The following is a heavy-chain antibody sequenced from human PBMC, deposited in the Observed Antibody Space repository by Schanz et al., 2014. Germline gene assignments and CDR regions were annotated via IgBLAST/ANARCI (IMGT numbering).Heavy chain of an antibody. Sequence: QLMQSGSEVRKPGASVKVSCKASGYIFGSHGMTWVRQAPGQGLGWMGIINPSGGSTSYAQKFQGRVTMTRDTVTTTVHLELTRLRTDDTAIYYCARVHIATYHYNSPGAFDIWGQGTRVTVSS. V-gene: IGHV1-46*01. CDR2: INPSGGST. CDR1: GYIFGSHG. CDR3: ARVHIATYHYNSPGAFDI. D-gene: IGHD3-10*01. J-gene: IGHJ3*02.